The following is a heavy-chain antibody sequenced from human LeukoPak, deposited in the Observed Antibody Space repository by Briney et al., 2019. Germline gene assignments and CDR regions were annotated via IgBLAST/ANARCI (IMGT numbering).Heavy chain of an antibody. CDR2: ISGGGSYV. D-gene: IGHD4-17*01. CDR1: GFTFSSYS. J-gene: IGHJ3*01. CDR3: ARGLGDYDAFDV. Sequence: PGGSLRLSCSVSGFTFSSYSMNWVRQAPGKGLQWVASISGGGSYVFYADSVEGRFSVSGDNAKNSVFLQMNSLRAEDTAVYYCARGLGDYDAFDVWGLGTRVTVAS. V-gene: IGHV3-21*01.